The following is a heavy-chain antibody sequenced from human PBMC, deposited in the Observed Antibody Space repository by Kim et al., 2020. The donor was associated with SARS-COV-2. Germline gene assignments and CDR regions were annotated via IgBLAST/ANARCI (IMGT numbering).Heavy chain of an antibody. CDR2: IYYSGST. J-gene: IGHJ4*02. D-gene: IGHD3-16*01. CDR3: ARASAVFPLDY. CDR1: GGSISSGDYY. V-gene: IGHV4-30-4*01. Sequence: SETLSLTCTVSGGSISSGDYYWSWIRQPPGKGLEWIGYIYYSGSTYYNPSLKSRVTISVDTSKNQFSLKLSSVTAADTAVYYCARASAVFPLDYWGQGTLVTVSS.